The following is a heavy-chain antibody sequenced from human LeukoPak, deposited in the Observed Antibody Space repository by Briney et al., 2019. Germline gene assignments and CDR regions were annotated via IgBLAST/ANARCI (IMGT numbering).Heavy chain of an antibody. Sequence: SETLSLTCAVYGGSFSGYYWSWIRQPPGKGLEWIGEINNSGSTNYNPSLKSRVTISVDTSKNQFSLKLSSVTAADTAVYYCARGMVVPAAIYYYYYYMDVWGKGTTVTVSS. V-gene: IGHV4-34*01. CDR1: GGSFSGYY. CDR2: INNSGST. J-gene: IGHJ6*03. D-gene: IGHD2-2*01. CDR3: ARGMVVPAAIYYYYYYMDV.